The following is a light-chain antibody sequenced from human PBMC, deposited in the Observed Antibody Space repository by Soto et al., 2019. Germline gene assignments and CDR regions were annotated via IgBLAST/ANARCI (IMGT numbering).Light chain of an antibody. CDR1: SSNVGGNP. J-gene: IGLJ1*01. V-gene: IGLV1-44*01. CDR3: ASWDDSLNGPV. Sequence: QSALTQPPSASGTPGQRVTISCSGSSSNVGGNPVNWYQHVPTTAPKLLIYTNTQRPSGVPDRFSGSKSGTSASLAISGLQSEDVADYYCASWDDSLNGPVFGTGTKVTVL. CDR2: TNT.